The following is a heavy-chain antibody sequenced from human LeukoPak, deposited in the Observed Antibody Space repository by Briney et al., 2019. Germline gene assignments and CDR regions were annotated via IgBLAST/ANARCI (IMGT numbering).Heavy chain of an antibody. CDR2: INHSGST. V-gene: IGHV4-34*01. CDR1: GGSFSGYY. D-gene: IGHD5-18*01. CDR3: ARQLRGYSYGSYYYYGMDV. J-gene: IGHJ6*04. Sequence: SETLSLTCAVYGGSFSGYYWSWIRQPPGKGLEWIGEINHSGSTNYNPSLKSRVTISVDTSKNQFSLKLSSVTAADTAVYYCARQLRGYSYGSYYYYGMDVWGKGTTATVSS.